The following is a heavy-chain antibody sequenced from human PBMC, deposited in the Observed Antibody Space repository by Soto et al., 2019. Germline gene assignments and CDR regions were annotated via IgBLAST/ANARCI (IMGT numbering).Heavy chain of an antibody. J-gene: IGHJ6*03. CDR3: AKDFLGYCSGGSCYSDYFYMDV. Sequence: EVQLLESGGGLVQPGGSLRLSCAASGFTFSNYGMSWVRQAPGKGLEWVSAISGSGGSTYYADSVKGRFTISRDNSKNTLYLQMNSLSAEDTAVCYCAKDFLGYCSGGSCYSDYFYMDVWGKGTTVTVSS. V-gene: IGHV3-23*01. CDR2: ISGSGGST. CDR1: GFTFSNYG. D-gene: IGHD2-15*01.